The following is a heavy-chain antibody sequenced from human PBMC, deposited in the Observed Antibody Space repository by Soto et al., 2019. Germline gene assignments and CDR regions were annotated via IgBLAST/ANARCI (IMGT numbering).Heavy chain of an antibody. J-gene: IGHJ5*02. Sequence: QVQLVESGGGVVQPGRSLRLSCAASGFTFSSYGMHWVRQAPGKGLEWVAVISYDGSNKYYADSVKGRFTISRDNSKNTLYLQMNSLRAEDTAVYYCAKGDKGTSWFDPWGQGTLVTVSS. D-gene: IGHD2-2*01. CDR2: ISYDGSNK. V-gene: IGHV3-30*18. CDR1: GFTFSSYG. CDR3: AKGDKGTSWFDP.